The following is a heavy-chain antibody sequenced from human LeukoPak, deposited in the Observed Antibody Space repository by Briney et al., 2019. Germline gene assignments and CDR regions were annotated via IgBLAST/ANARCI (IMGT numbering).Heavy chain of an antibody. CDR2: ISSSSSYI. D-gene: IGHD5-24*01. V-gene: IGHV3-21*01. CDR1: GFTFSSYS. Sequence: GGSLRLSCAASGFTFSSYSMNWVRQAPGKGLEWVSSISSSSSYIYYADSVKGRFTISRDNAKNSLYLQMNSLRAEDTAVYYCARDHGRRVGYNTDYWGQGTLVTVSS. J-gene: IGHJ4*02. CDR3: ARDHGRRVGYNTDY.